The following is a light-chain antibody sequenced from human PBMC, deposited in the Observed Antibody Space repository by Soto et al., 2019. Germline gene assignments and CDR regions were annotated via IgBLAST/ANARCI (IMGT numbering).Light chain of an antibody. CDR1: SSDVGGYNY. CDR3: SSYTSSTTDV. V-gene: IGLV2-14*01. CDR2: DVS. J-gene: IGLJ1*01. Sequence: QSALTQPASVSWSPGQSITSSCTGTSSDVGGYNYVSWYQQHPGKAPKLMIYDVSNRPSGVSNRFSGSKSGNTASLSISGLQAEDESDYDCSSYTSSTTDVFGTGTKLTV.